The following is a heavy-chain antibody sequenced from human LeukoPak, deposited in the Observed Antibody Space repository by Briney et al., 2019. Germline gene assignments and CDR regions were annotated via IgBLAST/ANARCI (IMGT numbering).Heavy chain of an antibody. V-gene: IGHV3-48*03. CDR2: ISSSGSTI. D-gene: IGHD3-22*01. CDR3: ARYYDSSGYCFFDY. CDR1: GFTFSSYE. J-gene: IGHJ4*02. Sequence: GSLRLSCAASGFTFSSYEMNWVRQAPGKGLEWVSYISSSGSTIYYADSVKGRFTISRDNAKNSLYLQMNSLRAEDTAVYYCARYYDSSGYCFFDYWGQGTLVTVSS.